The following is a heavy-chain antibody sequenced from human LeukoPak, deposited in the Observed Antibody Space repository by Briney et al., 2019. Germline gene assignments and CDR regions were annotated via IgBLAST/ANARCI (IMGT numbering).Heavy chain of an antibody. D-gene: IGHD3-10*01. Sequence: GGSLRLSCVDSGFTFTNAWMSWVRQAPGKGLEWIGRIKSKTDGETTNYAEPVRGRFTISRDDSKSAVYLQMNSLKIEDTAVYYCTTGLGTYYHGSQRLIPIDYWGQGTLVTVSS. CDR3: TTGLGTYYHGSQRLIPIDY. V-gene: IGHV3-15*01. CDR2: IKSKTDGETT. CDR1: GFTFTNAW. J-gene: IGHJ4*02.